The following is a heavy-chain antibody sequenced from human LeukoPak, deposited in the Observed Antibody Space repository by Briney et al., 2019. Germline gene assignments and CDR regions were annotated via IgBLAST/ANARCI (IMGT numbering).Heavy chain of an antibody. CDR1: GFNFRSDW. Sequence: QAGGSLRLSCAASGFNFRSDWMNWVRQAPGKGLEWVANINQDGSTKNYVDSVKGRFTISRDNAENSLYLQMNSLRAEDTAVYYCTRDPDNVEGLNLHYWGQGTLVTVSS. V-gene: IGHV3-7*01. D-gene: IGHD2-15*01. J-gene: IGHJ4*02. CDR3: TRDPDNVEGLNLHY. CDR2: INQDGSTK.